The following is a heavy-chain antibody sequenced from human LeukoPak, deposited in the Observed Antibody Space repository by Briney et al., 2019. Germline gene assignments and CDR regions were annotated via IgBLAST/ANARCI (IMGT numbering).Heavy chain of an antibody. D-gene: IGHD3-22*01. Sequence: ASVKVSCKASGYTFTSYDINWVRQATGQGLEWMGWMNPNSGNTGYAQKFQGRVTMTRNTSISTAYMELSSLRSEDTAVYYCARGQYYYDTSGYYPIYFDYWGQGTLVTVSS. CDR3: ARGQYYYDTSGYYPIYFDY. V-gene: IGHV1-8*01. CDR2: MNPNSGNT. CDR1: GYTFTSYD. J-gene: IGHJ4*02.